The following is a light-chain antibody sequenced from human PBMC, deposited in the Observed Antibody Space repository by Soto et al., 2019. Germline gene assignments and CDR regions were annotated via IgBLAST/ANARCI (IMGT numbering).Light chain of an antibody. Sequence: EIVLPQYPATLSLSPGVRDTLSCRAIQSVSSYLAWYQQKPGQAPRLLISDAYNRPPGIPARFSGSGSGTDVTLPLRSRWPEDFAVYYCQQRSHWLPWLFGEGPKVGIK. CDR1: QSVSSY. CDR2: DAY. V-gene: IGKV3-11*01. J-gene: IGKJ1*01. CDR3: QQRSHWLPWL.